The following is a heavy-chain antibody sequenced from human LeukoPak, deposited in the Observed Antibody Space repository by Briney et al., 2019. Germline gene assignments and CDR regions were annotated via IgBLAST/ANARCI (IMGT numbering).Heavy chain of an antibody. V-gene: IGHV1-2*02. CDR3: ASRSSTSTMGFDP. D-gene: IGHD2-2*01. J-gene: IGHJ5*02. CDR1: GYTFTGYY. CDR2: INPNSGGT. Sequence: ASVKVSCKASGYTFTGYYMHWVRQVPGQGLEWMGWINPNSGGTNYAQKFQGRVTMTRDTSISTAYMELSRLRSDDTAVYYCASRSSTSTMGFDPWGQGTLVTVSS.